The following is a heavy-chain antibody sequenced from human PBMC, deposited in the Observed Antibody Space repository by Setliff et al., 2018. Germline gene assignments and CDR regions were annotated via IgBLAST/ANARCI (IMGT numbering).Heavy chain of an antibody. D-gene: IGHD5-12*01. V-gene: IGHV4-59*01. CDR3: ARGGYNGYAVFDD. CDR1: GFTFSSYA. CDR2: IYYTGSP. Sequence: SETLSLSCAASGFTFSSYAMSWIRQPPGKGLEWIGNIYYTGSPSYSPSLRSRGTISVDTSKNKFSLSLSSVTAADTAVYYCARGGYNGYAVFDDWGQGALVTVSS. J-gene: IGHJ4*02.